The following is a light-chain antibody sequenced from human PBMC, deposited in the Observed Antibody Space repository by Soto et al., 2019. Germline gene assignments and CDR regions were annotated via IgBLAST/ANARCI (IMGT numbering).Light chain of an antibody. V-gene: IGLV1-44*01. CDR3: ASWDDRLNGVV. Sequence: QLVLTQPPSASGTPGQRITISCSGSNSNIGDNTVNWFQQLPGMAPRLLISTNNQRPSGVPDRFSASKSGTSGSLAISGLQSEDEADYYCASWDDRLNGVVFGGGTKVTVL. J-gene: IGLJ2*01. CDR1: NSNIGDNT. CDR2: TNN.